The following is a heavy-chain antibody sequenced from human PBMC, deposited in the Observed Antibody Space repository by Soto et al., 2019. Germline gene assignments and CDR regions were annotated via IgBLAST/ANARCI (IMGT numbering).Heavy chain of an antibody. D-gene: IGHD3-3*01. CDR3: ARRFPTLNWFDP. J-gene: IGHJ5*02. V-gene: IGHV3-7*01. CDR1: GFTFSSYW. CDR2: IKQDGSEK. Sequence: EVQLVESGGGLVQPGGSLRLSCAASGFTFSSYWMSWVRQAPGKGLEWVANIKQDGSEKYYVDSVKGRFTISRDNAKNSVYLQMNSLRDEDTALYYCARRFPTLNWFDPWGQGTLVTVSS.